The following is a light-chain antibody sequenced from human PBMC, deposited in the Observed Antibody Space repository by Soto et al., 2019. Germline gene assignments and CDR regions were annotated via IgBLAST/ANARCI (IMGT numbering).Light chain of an antibody. V-gene: IGKV1-5*01. Sequence: DFRMTQSPSTLSASGGDRVTISFRASQSISRWWAWYQQKPGRAPKLLIYDVSSLKSGVPSRFSGSGSGTEFTLTISSLQPDDFATYYCQQYNSYSITFGQGTRLENK. CDR2: DVS. J-gene: IGKJ5*01. CDR1: QSISRW. CDR3: QQYNSYSIT.